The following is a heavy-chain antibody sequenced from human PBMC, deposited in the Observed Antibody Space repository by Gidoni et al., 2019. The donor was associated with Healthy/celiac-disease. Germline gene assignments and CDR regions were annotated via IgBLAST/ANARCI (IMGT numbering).Heavy chain of an antibody. J-gene: IGHJ4*02. Sequence: QVQLQESGPGLVKPSQTLSLTCPVSGGSISRGGYYWRWIRQHPGKGLEWIGYIYYSGSTYYNPSLKSRVTISVDTSKNQFSLKLSSGTAADTAVYYCARDPGEQQLGRVFGYWGQGTLVTVSS. CDR1: GGSISRGGYY. V-gene: IGHV4-31*03. D-gene: IGHD6-13*01. CDR3: ARDPGEQQLGRVFGY. CDR2: IYYSGST.